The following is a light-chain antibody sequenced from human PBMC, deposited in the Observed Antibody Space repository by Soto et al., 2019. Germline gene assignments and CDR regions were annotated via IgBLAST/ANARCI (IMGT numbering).Light chain of an antibody. CDR2: GAS. CDR1: QVIGSRY. V-gene: IGKV3-20*01. Sequence: EIVMTQSPGTLSLSPGERATISCRASQVIGSRYLAWYHQKSGQAPRLLIYGASSRATGIPDRFSGSGSGTYFTLTISRLEPEDFGVYYFQQFGSSIPHTFGQGTKLEIK. J-gene: IGKJ2*01. CDR3: QQFGSSIPHT.